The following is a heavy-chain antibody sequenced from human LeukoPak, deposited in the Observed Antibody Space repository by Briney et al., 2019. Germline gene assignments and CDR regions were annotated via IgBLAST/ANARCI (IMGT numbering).Heavy chain of an antibody. V-gene: IGHV3-7*01. J-gene: IGHJ4*02. CDR3: ARHLSGITGYTYGRGIDY. D-gene: IGHD5-18*01. CDR2: IKKEGSET. Sequence: GVLRLSCGASGFTFSNYGMLWVRQAPGKGLGWVANIKKEGSETYYVDSVRGGCTISRDNAKTSLYLQMNSLRAEDTAVYYCARHLSGITGYTYGRGIDYWGQGTLLTVSS. CDR1: GFTFSNYG.